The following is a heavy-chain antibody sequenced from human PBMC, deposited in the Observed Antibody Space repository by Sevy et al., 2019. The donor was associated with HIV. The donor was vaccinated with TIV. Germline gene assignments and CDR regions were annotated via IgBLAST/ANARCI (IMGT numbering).Heavy chain of an antibody. J-gene: IGHJ4*02. CDR3: ARNPPYCTSTSCHFDY. V-gene: IGHV6-1*01. Sequence: SQTLSLTCAISGDSVSSNSAAWNWIRQSPSRGLEWLGRTYYSSKWYNDYAVSVKSRITISPDTSKNQFSLQLNSVTPEDTAVSYCARNPPYCTSTSCHFDYWGQGTLVTVSS. CDR2: TYYSSKWYN. CDR1: GDSVSSNSAA. D-gene: IGHD2-2*01.